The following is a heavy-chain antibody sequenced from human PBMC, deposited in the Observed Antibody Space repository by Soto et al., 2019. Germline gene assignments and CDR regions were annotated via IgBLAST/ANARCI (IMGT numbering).Heavy chain of an antibody. D-gene: IGHD5-12*01. V-gene: IGHV3-23*04. CDR1: GFTIRNYA. CDR3: EGSWT. J-gene: IGHJ3*01. CDR2: ISGGSDRT. Sequence: EVQVVESGGDLVQPGGSLRLSCAASGFTIRNYAMSWVRQAPGKALEWVSGISGGSDRTYYADSVKGRFTIFKDNSKITLYLQMSSLRVVDTAVYHCEGSWTWGQGTMVTVSS.